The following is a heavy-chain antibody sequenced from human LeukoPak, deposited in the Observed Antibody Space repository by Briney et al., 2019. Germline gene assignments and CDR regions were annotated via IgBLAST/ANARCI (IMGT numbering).Heavy chain of an antibody. J-gene: IGHJ5*02. Sequence: SETLPLTCAVYGGSFSGYYWSWIRQPPGKGLEWIGEINHSGSTNYNPSLKSRVTISVDTSKNQFSLKLSSVTAADTAVYYCARGSHPGWFDPWGQGTLVTVSS. CDR3: ARGSHPGWFDP. V-gene: IGHV4-34*01. CDR2: INHSGST. CDR1: GGSFSGYY.